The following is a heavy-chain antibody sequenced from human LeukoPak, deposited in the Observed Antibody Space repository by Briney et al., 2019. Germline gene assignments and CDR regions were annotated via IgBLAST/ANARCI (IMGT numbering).Heavy chain of an antibody. J-gene: IGHJ5*02. CDR2: INHSGST. Sequence: SETLSLTCAVSGGSFSGYYWSWIRQPPGKGLEWIGEINHSGSTNYNPSLKSRVTISVDTSKNQFSLKLSSVTAADTAVYYCARGRRAVAGTCWFDPWGQGTLVTVSS. D-gene: IGHD6-19*01. V-gene: IGHV4-34*01. CDR1: GGSFSGYY. CDR3: ARGRRAVAGTCWFDP.